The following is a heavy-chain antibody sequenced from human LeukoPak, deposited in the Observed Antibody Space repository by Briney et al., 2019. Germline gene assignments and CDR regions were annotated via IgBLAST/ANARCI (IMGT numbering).Heavy chain of an antibody. CDR2: INPNSGGT. D-gene: IGHD6-6*01. CDR1: GYTFTGYY. CDR3: ARSGLVTRIAARRNWFDP. Sequence: ASVKVSCKASGYTFTGYYMHWVRQAPGQGLEWMGWINPNSGGTNYAQKFQGRVTMTRDTSISTAYMELSRLRSDDTAVYYCARSGLVTRIAARRNWFDPWGQGTLVTVSS. V-gene: IGHV1-2*02. J-gene: IGHJ5*02.